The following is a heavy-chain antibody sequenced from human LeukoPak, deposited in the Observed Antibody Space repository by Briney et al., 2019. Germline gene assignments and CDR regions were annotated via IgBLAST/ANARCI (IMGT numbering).Heavy chain of an antibody. CDR2: INSGSTNP. CDR1: GFIFCSDT. D-gene: IGHD6-13*01. Sequence: PGGSLRLSCEASGFIFCSDTMSWIRQAPGKGLEWVASINSGSTNPYYADSVKGRFAISRDDAKKSLYLQMTSLRVEDTSVYYCARDFLAAGDYWGQGTLVTVSS. CDR3: ARDFLAAGDY. J-gene: IGHJ4*02. V-gene: IGHV3-21*01.